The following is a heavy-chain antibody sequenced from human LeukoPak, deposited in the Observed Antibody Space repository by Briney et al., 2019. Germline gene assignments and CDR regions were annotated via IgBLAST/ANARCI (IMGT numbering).Heavy chain of an antibody. D-gene: IGHD6-6*01. CDR3: ARVFPVGPSSSGGFDY. J-gene: IGHJ4*02. CDR1: GYTFTNYA. CDR2: INAGNGNT. Sequence: ASVKASCKASGYTFTNYAMNWVRQAPGQRLEWMGWINAGNGNTKYSQKFQGRVTITRDTSASTAYMELSSLRSEDTAVYYCARVFPVGPSSSGGFDYWGQGTLVTVSS. V-gene: IGHV1-3*01.